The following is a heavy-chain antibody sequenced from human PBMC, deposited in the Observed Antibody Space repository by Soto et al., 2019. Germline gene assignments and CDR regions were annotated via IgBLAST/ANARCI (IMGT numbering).Heavy chain of an antibody. V-gene: IGHV4-34*01. CDR1: VGSFIGYF. CDR3: ARGGSSDWQVAFDF. D-gene: IGHD6-19*01. CDR2: VNHNGRN. Sequence: PSETLSLTCDFYVGSFIGYFWNWIRQSPGKGLEWIGKVNHNGRNNYNPSLKSRVTISLDMSKKQISLKLTSVTAADTAVYYCARGGSSDWQVAFDFWGQGTMVTVS. J-gene: IGHJ3*01.